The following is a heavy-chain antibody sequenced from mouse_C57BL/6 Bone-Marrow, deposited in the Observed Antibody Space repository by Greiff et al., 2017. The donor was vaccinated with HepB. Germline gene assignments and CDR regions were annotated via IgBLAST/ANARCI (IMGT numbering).Heavy chain of an antibody. V-gene: IGHV1-69*01. CDR2: IDPSDSYT. CDR3: ARDRSFAY. J-gene: IGHJ3*01. Sequence: QVQLKQPGAELVMPGASVKLSCKASGYTFTSYWMHWVKQRPGQGLEWIGEIDPSDSYTNYNQKFKGKSTLTVDKSSSTAYMQLSSLTSEDSAVYYCARDRSFAYWGQGTLVTVSA. CDR1: GYTFTSYW.